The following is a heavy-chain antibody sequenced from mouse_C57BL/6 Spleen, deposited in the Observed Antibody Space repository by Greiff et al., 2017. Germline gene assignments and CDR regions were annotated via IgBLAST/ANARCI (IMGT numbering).Heavy chain of an antibody. V-gene: IGHV1-53*01. Sequence: QVQLQQPGTELVKPGASVKLSCKASGYTFTSYWMHWVKQRPGQGLEWIGNINPSNGGTNYNEKFKSKATLTVDKSSSTAYMQLSSLTSEDSAVYYCARGKGGQLTETYYFDYWGQGTTLTVSA. D-gene: IGHD4-1*01. CDR1: GYTFTSYW. CDR2: INPSNGGT. CDR3: ARGKGGQLTETYYFDY. J-gene: IGHJ2*01.